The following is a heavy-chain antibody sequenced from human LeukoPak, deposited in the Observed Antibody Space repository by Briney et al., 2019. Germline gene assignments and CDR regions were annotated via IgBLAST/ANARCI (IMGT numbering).Heavy chain of an antibody. V-gene: IGHV3-66*01. CDR1: GFTVSSNY. CDR2: IYSGGST. Sequence: GGSLRLSCAASGFTVSSNYMSWVRQAPGKGLEWVSVIYSGGSTYYADSVKGRFTISRDNSKNTLYLQMNSLRAEDTAVYYCAKAPSPGRYCSGGSCYRGMDVWGQGTTVTVSS. D-gene: IGHD2-15*01. CDR3: AKAPSPGRYCSGGSCYRGMDV. J-gene: IGHJ6*02.